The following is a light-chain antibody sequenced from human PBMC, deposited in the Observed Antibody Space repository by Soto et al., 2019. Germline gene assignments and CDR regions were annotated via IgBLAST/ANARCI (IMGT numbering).Light chain of an antibody. J-gene: IGLJ2*01. V-gene: IGLV4-69*01. Sequence: QLVLTQSPSASASLGASVKLTCTLSSEHSRYAIAWHQQQPEKGPRYLMKLNSDGSHNKGDGIPDRFSGSSSGAERYLTISSLQSEDEADYYCQTWGTGIQVFGGGTKLTVL. CDR1: SEHSRYA. CDR3: QTWGTGIQV. CDR2: LNSDGSH.